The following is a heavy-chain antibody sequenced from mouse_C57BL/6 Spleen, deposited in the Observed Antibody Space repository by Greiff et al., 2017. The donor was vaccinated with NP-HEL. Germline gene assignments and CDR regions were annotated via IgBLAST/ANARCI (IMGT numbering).Heavy chain of an antibody. CDR1: GYSITSGYY. V-gene: IGHV3-6*01. D-gene: IGHD2-14*01. CDR3: ARVREYDEAMDY. Sequence: EVKLMESGPGLVKPSQSLSLTCSVTGYSITSGYYWNWIRQFPGNKLEWMGYISYDGSNNYNPSLKNRISITRDTSKNQFFLKLNSVTTEDTATYYCARVREYDEAMDYWGQGTSVTVSS. CDR2: ISYDGSN. J-gene: IGHJ4*01.